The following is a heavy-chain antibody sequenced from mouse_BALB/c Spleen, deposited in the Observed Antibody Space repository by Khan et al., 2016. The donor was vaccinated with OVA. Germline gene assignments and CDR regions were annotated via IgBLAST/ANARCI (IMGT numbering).Heavy chain of an antibody. J-gene: IGHJ4*01. Sequence: VQLQESGPGLVAPSQSLSITCTVSGFSLTDYAVSWIRQPPGKGLEWLGVIWGGGSKYYNSALKSRLSISKDNSRSQVFLNMNSLQTDDTAMYYCAKGPPYYAMNYWGQGTSVTVSA. CDR2: IWGGGSK. CDR3: AKGPPYYAMNY. CDR1: GFSLTDYA. V-gene: IGHV2-6-5*01.